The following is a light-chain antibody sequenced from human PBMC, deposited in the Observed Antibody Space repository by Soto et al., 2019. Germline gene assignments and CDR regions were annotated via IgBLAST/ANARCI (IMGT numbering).Light chain of an antibody. J-gene: IGLJ3*02. CDR1: SSDVGGYNY. V-gene: IGLV2-14*01. CDR2: EVS. CDR3: RSYTSSSTRV. Sequence: QSALTQPASVSGSPGQSITISCTGTSSDVGGYNYVSWYQQHPGKAPKLMIYEVSNRPSGVSNRFSGSTSGNTASLTISGLQAEDEADYYCRSYTSSSTRVFGGGTMLTVL.